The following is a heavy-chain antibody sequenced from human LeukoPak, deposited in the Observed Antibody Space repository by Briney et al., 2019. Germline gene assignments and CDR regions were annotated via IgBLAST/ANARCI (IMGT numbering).Heavy chain of an antibody. CDR2: INYNGGTT. CDR3: VKEWQFEF. CDR1: GFTFSIYA. J-gene: IGHJ4*02. V-gene: IGHV3-64D*06. D-gene: IGHD5-12*01. Sequence: GGSLRLSCSASGFTFSIYAMQWARQAPGKGLEYVSGINYNGGTTYYADSVKGRFTISRDNSKNTVYLQMSSLRAEDTAVYYCVKEWQFEFWGQGTLVTVSS.